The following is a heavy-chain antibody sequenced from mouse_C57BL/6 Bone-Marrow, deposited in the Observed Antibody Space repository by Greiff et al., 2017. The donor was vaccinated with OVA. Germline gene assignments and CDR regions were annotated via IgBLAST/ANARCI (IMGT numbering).Heavy chain of an antibody. J-gene: IGHJ4*01. Sequence: QVQLQQPGAELVRPGSSVKLSCKASGYTFTSYWMHWVKQRPIQGLEWIGNIDPSDSETHYNQKFKDKATLTVDKSSSTAYMQLSSLTSEDSAVDYCARRYYGRYYAMDYWGQGTSVTVSS. CDR3: ARRYYGRYYAMDY. V-gene: IGHV1-52*01. CDR2: IDPSDSET. CDR1: GYTFTSYW. D-gene: IGHD1-2*01.